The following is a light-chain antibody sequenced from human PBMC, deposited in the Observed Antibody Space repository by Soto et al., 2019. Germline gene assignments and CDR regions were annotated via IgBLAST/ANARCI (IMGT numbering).Light chain of an antibody. CDR2: GAS. Sequence: EIVFTQFPATLSLSPGERATLSCRASQSVSTFLAWYQQKPGQAPTLLSYGASTRAPGVPARFSGSGSGTEFTLTISSLQSEDFAVYYCQHYNNWTPWTFGQGTKVDI. CDR3: QHYNNWTPWT. J-gene: IGKJ1*01. CDR1: QSVSTF. V-gene: IGKV3-15*01.